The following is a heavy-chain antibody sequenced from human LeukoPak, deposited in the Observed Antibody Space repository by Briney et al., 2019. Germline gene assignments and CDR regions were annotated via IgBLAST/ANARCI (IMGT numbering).Heavy chain of an antibody. CDR1: SGSISSTNYC. CDR2: FCSSGDT. Sequence: SETLSLTCTVSSGSISSTNYCWGWIRQPPGKGLEWIGTFCSSGDTFYIPSLKSRVTISIDTSKNQFYLTLTSVTAADTAVYYCARGYCTGGSCYWGDYWGRGTLVTVSS. CDR3: ARGYCTGGSCYWGDY. V-gene: IGHV4-39*07. D-gene: IGHD2-15*01. J-gene: IGHJ4*02.